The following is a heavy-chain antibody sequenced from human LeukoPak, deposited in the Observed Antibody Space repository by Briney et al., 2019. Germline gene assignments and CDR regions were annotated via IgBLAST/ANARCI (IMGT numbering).Heavy chain of an antibody. Sequence: GGPLRLSCAASGFTFRSYEMNWVRQAPGKGLEWVSYIISSGTTIYYADSVKGRFTISRDNARNSLYLQMNSLRAEDTAVYYCARGLDTAHDAFDIWGQGTVVTVSS. J-gene: IGHJ3*02. CDR1: GFTFRSYE. CDR3: ARGLDTAHDAFDI. D-gene: IGHD5-18*01. CDR2: IISSGTTI. V-gene: IGHV3-48*03.